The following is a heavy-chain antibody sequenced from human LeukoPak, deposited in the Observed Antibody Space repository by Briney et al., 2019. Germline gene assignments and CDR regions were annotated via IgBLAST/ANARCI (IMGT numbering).Heavy chain of an antibody. CDR2: ISYDGSNK. V-gene: IGHV3-30-3*01. J-gene: IGHJ5*02. Sequence: GRSLRLSCAASGFTFSSYAMHWVRQAPGKGLEWVAVISYDGSNKYYADSVKGRFTISRDNSKNTLYLQMNSLRAEDTAVYYCARDREWQYYYDSSGYYPNGFWFDPWGQGTLVTVSS. CDR1: GFTFSSYA. D-gene: IGHD3-22*01. CDR3: ARDREWQYYYDSSGYYPNGFWFDP.